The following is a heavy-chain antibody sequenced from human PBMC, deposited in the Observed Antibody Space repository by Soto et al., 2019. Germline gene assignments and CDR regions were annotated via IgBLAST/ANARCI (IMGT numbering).Heavy chain of an antibody. CDR2: FDPKDGET. D-gene: IGHD2-8*01. V-gene: IGHV1-24*01. CDR1: GYTLTELS. Sequence: EASVKVSCKVSGYTLTELSMHWVRQAPGKGLEWMGGFDPKDGETIYAQKFQGRVTMTEDTSTDTAYMELSSLRSEDTAVYYCATNGRGYYYYYMDVWGKGTTVTVSS. J-gene: IGHJ6*03. CDR3: ATNGRGYYYYYMDV.